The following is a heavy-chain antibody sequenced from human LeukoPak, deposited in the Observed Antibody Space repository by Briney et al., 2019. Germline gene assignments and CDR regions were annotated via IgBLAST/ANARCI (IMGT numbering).Heavy chain of an antibody. CDR3: ATWTTVVTNFDY. CDR1: GYTFTSYS. J-gene: IGHJ4*02. D-gene: IGHD4-23*01. Sequence: GASVKVSCKASGYTFTSYSISWVRQAPGQGLEWMGWISAYNGNTNYAQKLRGRVTMTTDTSTSTAYMELRSLRSDDTAVYYCATWTTVVTNFDYWGQGTLVTVSS. V-gene: IGHV1-18*01. CDR2: ISAYNGNT.